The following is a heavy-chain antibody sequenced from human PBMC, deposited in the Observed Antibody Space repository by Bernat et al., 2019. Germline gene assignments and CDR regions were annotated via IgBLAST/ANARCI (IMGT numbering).Heavy chain of an antibody. D-gene: IGHD3-22*01. CDR1: GGSISSSNYY. CDR2: IYYSGTT. V-gene: IGHV4-39*01. Sequence: QLQLHESGPGLVKPSETLSLTCAVSGGSISSSNYYWGWIRQPPGKGLEWIGNIYYSGTTYYNPFLKSRLTISVATSKNQFSLKLSSVTAADTAVYYCARLGSSSSGRGFDYWGQGTLVTVSS. CDR3: ARLGSSSSGRGFDY. J-gene: IGHJ4*02.